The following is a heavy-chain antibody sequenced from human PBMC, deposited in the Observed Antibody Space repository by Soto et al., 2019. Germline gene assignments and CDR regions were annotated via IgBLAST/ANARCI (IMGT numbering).Heavy chain of an antibody. D-gene: IGHD3-16*01. CDR3: AYLRGFTGYPGD. CDR1: GYSIRSGYF. CDR2: MYHSGIT. Sequence: SETLSLTCAVSGYSIRSGYFWGWIRQPPGKGLEWIGSMYHSGITYYNLSLKSRLTISVDKSKNEFYLKMRSVTAADTAVYYCAYLRGFTGYPGDWGQGTLVTVS. V-gene: IGHV4-38-2*01. J-gene: IGHJ4*02.